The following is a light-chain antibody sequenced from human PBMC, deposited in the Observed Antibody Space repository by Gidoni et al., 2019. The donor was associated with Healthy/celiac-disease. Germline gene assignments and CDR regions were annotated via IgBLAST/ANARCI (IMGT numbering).Light chain of an antibody. CDR2: YDS. J-gene: IGLJ2*01. CDR3: HVWDSSSDHVV. CDR1: DIGSKS. V-gene: IGLV3-21*04. Sequence: SYVRAQPPSVSVAPRNTARITCGGHDIGSKSVHWYQQEPGQAPVLVIYYDSARPAGIPERFSGSNSGNTATLPISRVEAGDEADYYCHVWDSSSDHVVFGGGTKLTVL.